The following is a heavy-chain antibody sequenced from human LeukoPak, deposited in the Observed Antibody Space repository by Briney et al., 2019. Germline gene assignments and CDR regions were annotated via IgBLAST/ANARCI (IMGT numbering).Heavy chain of an antibody. CDR2: IYYSGST. J-gene: IGHJ1*01. V-gene: IGHV4-59*01. D-gene: IGHD3-10*01. CDR3: ARGFYNSGTYSGYFQH. Sequence: SETLSLTCAVSGGSINDYYWSWIRQSSGKGLEWIGYIYYSGSTNYNPSLKSRVTISIDTSKTRFSLSLSSVTAADTAVYYCARGFYNSGTYSGYFQHWGQGTLVTVSP. CDR1: GGSINDYY.